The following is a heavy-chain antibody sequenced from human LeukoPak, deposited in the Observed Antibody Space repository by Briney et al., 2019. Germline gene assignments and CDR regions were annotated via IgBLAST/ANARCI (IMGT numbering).Heavy chain of an antibody. V-gene: IGHV3-7*03. J-gene: IGHJ4*02. CDR3: ARDLYNSAFR. Sequence: GGSLRLSCAASGFTFSSSWMTWVRQAPGKGLEWVANIKQDGSEKYYVDSVKGRFTISRDNAKNSLYLQMNSLRADDTAVYYCARDLYNSAFRWGQGTLVTVSS. D-gene: IGHD6-25*01. CDR1: GFTFSSSW. CDR2: IKQDGSEK.